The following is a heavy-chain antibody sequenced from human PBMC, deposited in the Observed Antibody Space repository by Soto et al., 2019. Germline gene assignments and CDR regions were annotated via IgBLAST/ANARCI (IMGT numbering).Heavy chain of an antibody. CDR1: GFTFSSSD. CDR3: AREGRSSTWYDWYFDL. D-gene: IGHD6-13*01. Sequence: GXSLRLSCAASGFTFSSSDMHCVRQVTLKGLEWVSAIGGGGDTYYPDSVKGRFTISRENAKNSLYLQMNSLRDEDTVVYFCAREGRSSTWYDWYFDLWGRGTLVTVSS. V-gene: IGHV3-13*01. J-gene: IGHJ2*01. CDR2: IGGGGDT.